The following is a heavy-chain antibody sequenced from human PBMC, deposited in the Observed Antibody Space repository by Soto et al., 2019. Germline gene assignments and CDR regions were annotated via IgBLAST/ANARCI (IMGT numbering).Heavy chain of an antibody. J-gene: IGHJ4*02. Sequence: SETLSLTCIVSGGSLTTTSYYWGWIRQPPGKGLEWIGSVYYSGSTYYNPSLKSRVTISVDMSKTQFSLTLSSVTAADTAVFYCASSSLIRTPSRLSTYFDSWGQGILVTVSS. CDR2: VYYSGST. V-gene: IGHV4-39*01. CDR1: GGSLTTTSYY. CDR3: ASSSLIRTPSRLSTYFDS.